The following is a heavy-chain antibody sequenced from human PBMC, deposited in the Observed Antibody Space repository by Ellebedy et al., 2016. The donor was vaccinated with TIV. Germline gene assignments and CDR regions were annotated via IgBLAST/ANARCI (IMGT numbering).Heavy chain of an antibody. CDR3: AKLPVAYNWNYADDY. D-gene: IGHD1-7*01. V-gene: IGHV3-23*01. J-gene: IGHJ4*02. CDR2: IGGTGGTT. Sequence: GESLKISCAASGISLRSYAMSWVRQAPGKGLEWVSTIGGTGGTTYYRESVKGRFTVSRDTSRNTLYLQMSSQRAEDTAVYYCAKLPVAYNWNYADDYWGQGTLVTVSS. CDR1: GISLRSYA.